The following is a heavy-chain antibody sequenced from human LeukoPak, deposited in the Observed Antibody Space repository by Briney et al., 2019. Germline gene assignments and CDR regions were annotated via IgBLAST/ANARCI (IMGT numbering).Heavy chain of an antibody. CDR1: GYSFTSYW. CDR3: ARHRGIQLWLRDLDY. D-gene: IGHD5-18*01. CDR2: IDPSDSYT. J-gene: IGHJ4*02. V-gene: IGHV5-10-1*01. Sequence: GESLKISCKGSGYSFTSYWISWVRQMPGKGLEWMGRIDPSDSYTNYSPSFQSHVTISSDKSISTAYLQWSSPKASDTAMYYCARHRGIQLWLRDLDYWGQGSLVTVSS.